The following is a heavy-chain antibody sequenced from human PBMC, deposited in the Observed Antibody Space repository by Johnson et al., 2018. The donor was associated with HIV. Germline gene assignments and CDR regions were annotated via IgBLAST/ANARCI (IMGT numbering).Heavy chain of an antibody. V-gene: IGHV3-30*04. D-gene: IGHD3-22*01. CDR1: GFTFSRYA. Sequence: QVQLVESGGGVVQPGRSLRLSCAASGFTFSRYAMHWVRQAPGKGLEWVAVISYDGSNKYYADSVQGRFTISRDNSKNTLYLQMNSLRAEDTAVYYCAREGNYYDSSGADAFDIWGQGTMVTVSS. J-gene: IGHJ3*02. CDR2: ISYDGSNK. CDR3: AREGNYYDSSGADAFDI.